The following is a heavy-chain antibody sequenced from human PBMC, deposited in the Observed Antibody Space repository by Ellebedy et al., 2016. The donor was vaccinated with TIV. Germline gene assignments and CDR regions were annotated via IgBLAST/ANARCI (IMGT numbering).Heavy chain of an antibody. CDR2: IGSSGSTI. J-gene: IGHJ6*02. V-gene: IGHV3-48*03. Sequence: GESLKISCAASGFTFSNYDMNWVRQAPGKGLEWVSYIGSSGSTIYYADSVKGRFTISRDNAKNSLYLQMNSLRAEDTAVYYCARWLQSSRYYYYYGMDVWGQGTTVTVSS. D-gene: IGHD5-24*01. CDR1: GFTFSNYD. CDR3: ARWLQSSRYYYYYGMDV.